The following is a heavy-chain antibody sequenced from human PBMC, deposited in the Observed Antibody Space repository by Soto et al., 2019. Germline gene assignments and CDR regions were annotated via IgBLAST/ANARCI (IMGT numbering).Heavy chain of an antibody. CDR3: AKEEGGYSYGHYYYGMDV. CDR2: ISYDGSNK. J-gene: IGHJ6*02. Sequence: GGSLRLSCAASGFTFSSYGMHWVRQAPGKGLEWVAVISYDGSNKYYADSVKGRFTISRDNSKNTLYLQMNSLRAEDTAVYYCAKEEGGYSYGHYYYGMDVWGQGTTVTVSS. D-gene: IGHD5-18*01. V-gene: IGHV3-30*18. CDR1: GFTFSSYG.